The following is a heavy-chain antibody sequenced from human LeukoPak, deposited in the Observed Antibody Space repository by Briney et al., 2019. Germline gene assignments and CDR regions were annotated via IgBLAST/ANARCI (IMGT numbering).Heavy chain of an antibody. CDR3: TADRRRYYEPFDP. CDR2: IKSKTDGGTT. J-gene: IGHJ5*02. CDR1: GFTFSNAW. Sequence: PGGSLRLSCAASGFTFSNAWMSCVRQAPGKGLEWVGRIKSKTDGGTTDYAAPVKGRFTISRDDSKNTLYLQMNSLKTEDTAVYYCTADRRRYYEPFDPWGQGTLVTVSS. V-gene: IGHV3-15*01. D-gene: IGHD3-22*01.